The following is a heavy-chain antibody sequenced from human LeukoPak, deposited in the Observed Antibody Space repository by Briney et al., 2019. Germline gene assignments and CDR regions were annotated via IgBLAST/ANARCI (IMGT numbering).Heavy chain of an antibody. J-gene: IGHJ5*02. V-gene: IGHV1-8*01. CDR3: ARAGAVVDNWFDP. D-gene: IGHD2-15*01. CDR1: GYTFTSYD. Sequence: ASVKVSCKASGYTFTSYDINWVRQATGQGLEWMGWMNPNSGNTGYAQKLQDRVTMTTDTSTTTAYMELRSLRSDDTAVYYCARAGAVVDNWFDPWGQGTLVTVSS. CDR2: MNPNSGNT.